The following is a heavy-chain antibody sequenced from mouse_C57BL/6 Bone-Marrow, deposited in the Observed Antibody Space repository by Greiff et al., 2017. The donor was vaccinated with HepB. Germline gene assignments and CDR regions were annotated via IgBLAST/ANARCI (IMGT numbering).Heavy chain of an antibody. Sequence: QVQLKQPGAELVKPGASVKLSCKASGYTFTSYWMQWVKQRPGQGLEWIGEIDPSDSYTNYNQKFKGKATLTVDTSSSTAYMQRSSLTSEDSAVYYCARWGVGGFAYWGQGTLVTVSA. CDR2: IDPSDSYT. CDR1: GYTFTSYW. CDR3: ARWGVGGFAY. J-gene: IGHJ3*01. V-gene: IGHV1-50*01.